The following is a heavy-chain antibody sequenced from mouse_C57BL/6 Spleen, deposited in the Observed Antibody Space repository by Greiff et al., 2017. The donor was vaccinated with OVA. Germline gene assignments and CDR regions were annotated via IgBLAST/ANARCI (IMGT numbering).Heavy chain of an antibody. J-gene: IGHJ2*01. Sequence: VQLQESGAELVRPGASVTLSCKASGYTFTDYEMHWVKQTPVHGLEWIGAIDPETGGTAYNQKFKGKAILTADKSSSTAYMELRSLTSEDSAVYYCTRPLYYFDYWGQGTTLTVSS. D-gene: IGHD1-1*01. CDR1: GYTFTDYE. V-gene: IGHV1-15*01. CDR3: TRPLYYFDY. CDR2: IDPETGGT.